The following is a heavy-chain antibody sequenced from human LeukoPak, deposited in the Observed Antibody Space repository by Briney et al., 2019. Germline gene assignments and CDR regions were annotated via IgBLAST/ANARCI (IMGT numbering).Heavy chain of an antibody. V-gene: IGHV3-30-3*01. CDR2: ISYDGSNE. D-gene: IGHD3-3*01. J-gene: IGHJ4*02. CDR3: ARDGVDDFWSGYYGIDY. CDR1: GFTFSSYA. Sequence: GGSLRLSCAASGFTFSSYAMHWVRQAPGKGLEWVAVISYDGSNEYYADSVKGRFTISRDNSKNTLYLQMNSLRAEDTAVYYCARDGVDDFWSGYYGIDYWGQGTLVTVSS.